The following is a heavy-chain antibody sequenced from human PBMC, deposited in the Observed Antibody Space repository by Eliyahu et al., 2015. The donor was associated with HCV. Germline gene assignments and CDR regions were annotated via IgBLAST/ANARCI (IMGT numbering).Heavy chain of an antibody. CDR1: GFTXXXYW. D-gene: IGHD3-3*01. J-gene: IGHJ3*02. CDR2: IKQDGSEK. Sequence: EVQLVESGGGSVQPGGSLRLSXAASGFTXXXYWMTWVXQAPGKGLGWVANIKQDGSEKYYVDSVKGRFTISRDNAKNSLYLQMNSLRAEDTAVYYCAREYYDFWSGFLDAFDIWGQGTMVTVSS. CDR3: AREYYDFWSGFLDAFDI. V-gene: IGHV3-7*03.